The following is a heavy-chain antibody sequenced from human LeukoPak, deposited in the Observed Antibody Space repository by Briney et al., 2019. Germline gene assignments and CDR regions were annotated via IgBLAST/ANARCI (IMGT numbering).Heavy chain of an antibody. CDR2: ISYSGST. J-gene: IGHJ4*02. CDR1: GGSIGRYY. Sequence: PSETLSLTCTVSGGSIGRYYWSWIRQPPGKGLEWIGYISYSGSTKYNPSLMSRVTISVDTSKNQFSLKLSSATAADTAVYYCARLDYYHFDYWGQGTVVTVSS. V-gene: IGHV4-59*01. D-gene: IGHD3-22*01. CDR3: ARLDYYHFDY.